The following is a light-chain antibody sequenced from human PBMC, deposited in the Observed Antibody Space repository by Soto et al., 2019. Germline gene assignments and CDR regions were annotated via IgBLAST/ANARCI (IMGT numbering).Light chain of an antibody. CDR1: QSIASY. CDR2: GAV. J-gene: IGKJ5*01. V-gene: IGKV1-39*01. CDR3: QQRYNWPIT. Sequence: DIQMTQSQSSLSASVGDSVTITCRASQSIASYVNWYQQKPGKAPKLLILGAVILQSGVPSRFSGSGSGTDFTLTISSLEPEDFSVYYCQQRYNWPITFGQGTLLEI.